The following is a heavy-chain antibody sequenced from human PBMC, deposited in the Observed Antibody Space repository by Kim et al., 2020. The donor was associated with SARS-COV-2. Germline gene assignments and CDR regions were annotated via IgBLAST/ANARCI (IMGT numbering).Heavy chain of an antibody. CDR1: GGSIRSYY. J-gene: IGHJ4*02. D-gene: IGHD3-3*01. CDR2: ISYSGTT. Sequence: SETLSLTCTVSGGSIRSYYWSWIRQPPGGGLEWIGYISYSGTTNYGPSLKSRVTMSVDMSKSHFSLKLNSVTAADTAVYYCASGDFGAHRVDHWGQRFLV. CDR3: ASGDFGAHRVDH. V-gene: IGHV4-59*01.